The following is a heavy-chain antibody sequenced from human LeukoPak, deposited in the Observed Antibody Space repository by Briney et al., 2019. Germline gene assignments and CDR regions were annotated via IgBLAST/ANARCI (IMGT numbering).Heavy chain of an antibody. D-gene: IGHD1-26*01. J-gene: IGHJ4*02. CDR3: ARSRPKWDQEPNFDY. CDR1: GDSINNTIW. V-gene: IGHV4-4*02. Sequence: SETLSLTCAVSGDSINNTIWWSWVRPPPGKGLEWIGEIYHSGSANYNPSLKSRVTIFVDKSKNQFSLKLSSVTAADTAVYYCARSRPKWDQEPNFDYWGQGTLVTVSS. CDR2: IYHSGSA.